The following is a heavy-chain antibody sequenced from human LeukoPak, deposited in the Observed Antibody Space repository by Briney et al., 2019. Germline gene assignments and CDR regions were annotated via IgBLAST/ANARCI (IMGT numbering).Heavy chain of an antibody. CDR1: GYTFTSYD. D-gene: IGHD3-10*01. CDR3: ARDREMVRGVPATDY. V-gene: IGHV1-8*01. J-gene: IGHJ4*02. CDR2: MNPNSGNT. Sequence: ASVKVSCKASGYTFTSYDINWVRQATGQGLEWMGWMNPNSGNTGYAQKFQGRATMTRNTSISTAYMELSRLRSDDTAMYYCARDREMVRGVPATDYWGQGTLATVSS.